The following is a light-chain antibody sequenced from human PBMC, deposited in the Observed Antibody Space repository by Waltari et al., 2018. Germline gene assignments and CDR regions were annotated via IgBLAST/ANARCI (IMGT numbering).Light chain of an antibody. CDR2: WAS. J-gene: IGKJ5*01. Sequence: DIVMTQSPDSLAVSLGERATINCKSSQSVLYTSINKNYLAWYQQKPGQPPKLLIYWASTRESGVPDRFSGSGSGTDFTLTISSLQAEEVAVYYCQQYYSTPPITFGQGTRLEIK. V-gene: IGKV4-1*01. CDR3: QQYYSTPPIT. CDR1: QSVLYTSINKNY.